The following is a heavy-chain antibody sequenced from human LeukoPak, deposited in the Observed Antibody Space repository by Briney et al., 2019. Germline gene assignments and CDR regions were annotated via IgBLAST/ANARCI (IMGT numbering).Heavy chain of an antibody. CDR2: IIPVLNIT. Sequence: SVKVSCKASGGTFSTSAITWVRQAPGQGLEWMGRIIPVLNITTYAQRFQGRVTITADTSTSTVYMELSSLRSKETAVYYCARDQGLTAPPPYGLDVWGQGTTVIVSS. CDR3: ARDQGLTAPPPYGLDV. CDR1: GGTFSTSA. V-gene: IGHV1-69*04. D-gene: IGHD5-18*01. J-gene: IGHJ6*02.